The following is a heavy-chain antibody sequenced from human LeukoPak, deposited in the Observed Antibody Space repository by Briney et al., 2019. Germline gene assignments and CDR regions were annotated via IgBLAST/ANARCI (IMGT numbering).Heavy chain of an antibody. D-gene: IGHD6-13*01. V-gene: IGHV3-11*04. CDR3: ARESWYRFEY. Sequence: GGSLRLSCAASGFFFIDYYMSWIRQTPGKGLEWIAYMSRDGSANKYADSVKGRVTMSGDNAQNSVHLQINNLRGDDTAIYYCARESWYRFEYWGQGTVVTVSS. CDR2: MSRDGSAN. CDR1: GFFFIDYY. J-gene: IGHJ4*02.